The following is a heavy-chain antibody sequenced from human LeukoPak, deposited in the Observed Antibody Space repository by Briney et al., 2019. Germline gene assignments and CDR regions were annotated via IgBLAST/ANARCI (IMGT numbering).Heavy chain of an antibody. CDR1: GYTFTSYA. V-gene: IGHV7-4-1*02. Sequence: ASVKVSCKASGYTFTSYAMNWVRQAPGQGLEWMGWINTNTGNPTYAQGFTGRFVFSLDTSVSTAYLQISSLKAEDTAVYYCARDSSSLRYYYYYMDVWGKGTTVTVSS. D-gene: IGHD6-6*01. J-gene: IGHJ6*03. CDR2: INTNTGNP. CDR3: ARDSSSLRYYYYYMDV.